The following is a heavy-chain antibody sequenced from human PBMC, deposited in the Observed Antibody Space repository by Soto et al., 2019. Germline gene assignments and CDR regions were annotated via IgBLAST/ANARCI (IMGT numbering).Heavy chain of an antibody. V-gene: IGHV1-8*01. J-gene: IGHJ2*01. CDR3: ARGAYYDFWSGYSPYWYFDL. CDR2: MNPNSGNT. D-gene: IGHD3-3*01. Sequence: QVQLVQSGAEVKKPGASVKVSCKASGYTFTSYDINWVRQATGQGLEWMGWMNPNSGNTGYAQKFQGRVTMTRNTSISTAYMELSSLSSEDTAVYYCARGAYYDFWSGYSPYWYFDLWGRGTLVTVSS. CDR1: GYTFTSYD.